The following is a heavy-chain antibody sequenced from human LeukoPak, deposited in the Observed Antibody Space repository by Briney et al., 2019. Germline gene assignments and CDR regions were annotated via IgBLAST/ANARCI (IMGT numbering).Heavy chain of an antibody. CDR3: AASIYVDAFDI. J-gene: IGHJ3*02. CDR1: GGSISSSTSY. V-gene: IGHV4-39*01. D-gene: IGHD3-16*01. CDR2: IYYSGST. Sequence: TSETLSLTCTVSGGSISSSTSYWGWIRQPPGKGLEWIGSIYYSGSTYYNPSLKSRVTISVDTSKNQFSLKLSSVTAADTAVYYCAASIYVDAFDIWGQRTMVTVSS.